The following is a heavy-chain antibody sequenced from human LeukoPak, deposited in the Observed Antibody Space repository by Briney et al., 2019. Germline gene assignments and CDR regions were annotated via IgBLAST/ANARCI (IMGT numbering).Heavy chain of an antibody. CDR1: GFTFSSYS. V-gene: IGHV3-21*01. CDR2: ISSSSSYI. D-gene: IGHD3-10*01. CDR3: ARGDGSYYFDY. J-gene: IGHJ4*02. Sequence: GGSLRLSCAASGFTFSSYSMNWVRQAPGKGLEWVSSISSSSSYIYYADSVKGRFTISRDNAKNSLYLQMNSLRAEDTAVYYCARGDGSYYFDYWGQGTLVTVSS.